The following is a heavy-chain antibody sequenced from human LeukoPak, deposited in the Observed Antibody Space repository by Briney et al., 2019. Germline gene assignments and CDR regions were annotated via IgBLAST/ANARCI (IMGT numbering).Heavy chain of an antibody. J-gene: IGHJ3*02. CDR3: ARRYSGSAVI. CDR2: IYPGDSDT. D-gene: IGHD1-26*01. V-gene: IGHV5-51*01. Sequence: GEPLKISCKGSGYSFTSYWIGWVRQMPVKGLEWMGIIYPGDSDTRHSPPFQGQVTISADKSISTAYLQWSSLKASDTAMYYCARRYSGSAVIWGQGTMVTVSS. CDR1: GYSFTSYW.